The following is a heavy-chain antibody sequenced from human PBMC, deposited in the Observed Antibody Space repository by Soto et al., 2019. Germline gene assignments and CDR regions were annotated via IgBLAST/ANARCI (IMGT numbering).Heavy chain of an antibody. V-gene: IGHV1-69*12. CDR1: GGTFSNSA. CDR3: ARDGDLRSDFWSGPLGGGWFDP. Sequence: QVQLVQSGAEVRKPGSSVKVSCKASGGTFSNSAITWGRQAPGQGLEWVGGIIPIFGSPNYAQKFQGRVTITADESTSTAYMELSSLTSEDTAVYYCARDGDLRSDFWSGPLGGGWFDPWGQGTLVTVSS. CDR2: IIPIFGSP. D-gene: IGHD3-3*01. J-gene: IGHJ5*02.